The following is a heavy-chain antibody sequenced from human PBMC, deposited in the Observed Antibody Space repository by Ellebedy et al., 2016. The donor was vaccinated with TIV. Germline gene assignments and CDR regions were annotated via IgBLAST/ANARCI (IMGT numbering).Heavy chain of an antibody. CDR3: AGSPLRGWQQLVLGWFDP. CDR1: GGSISSYY. D-gene: IGHD6-13*01. V-gene: IGHV4-59*08. Sequence: SETLSLTCTVSGGSISSYYWSWIRQPPGKGLEWIGYIYYSGSTNYNPSLKSRVTLSVDTSKNQFSLKLSSVTAADTAVYYCAGSPLRGWQQLVLGWFDPWGQGTLVTVSS. J-gene: IGHJ5*02. CDR2: IYYSGST.